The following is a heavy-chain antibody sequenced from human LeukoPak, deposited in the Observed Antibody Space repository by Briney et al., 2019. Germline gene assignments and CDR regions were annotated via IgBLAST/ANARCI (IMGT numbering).Heavy chain of an antibody. CDR3: ARAAPDYYDSSGYYGD. CDR1: GGSISSGGYS. CDR2: IYHSGST. J-gene: IGHJ4*02. V-gene: IGHV4-30-2*01. Sequence: SQTLSLTCAVSGGSISSGGYSWSWIRQPPGKGLEWNGYIYHSGSTYYNPSLKSRVTISVDRSKNQFSLKLSSVTAADTAVYYCARAAPDYYDSSGYYGDWGQGTLVTVSS. D-gene: IGHD3-22*01.